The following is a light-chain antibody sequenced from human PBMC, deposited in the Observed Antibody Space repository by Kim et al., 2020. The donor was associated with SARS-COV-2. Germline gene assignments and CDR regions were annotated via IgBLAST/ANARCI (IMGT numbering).Light chain of an antibody. J-gene: IGKJ4*01. V-gene: IGKV3-11*01. CDR1: HNVDIS. CDR2: DAA. Sequence: SPGERATLSCRASHNVDISLAWYQQTPGQAPRLLIYDAAIRAAGIPDRFSGSGSGTDFTLTIGSLAPEDFAVYYCQQRGNWPPALTFGGGTKLEI. CDR3: QQRGNWPPALT.